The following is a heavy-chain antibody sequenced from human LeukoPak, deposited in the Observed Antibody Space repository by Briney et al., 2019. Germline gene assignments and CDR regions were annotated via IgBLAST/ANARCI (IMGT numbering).Heavy chain of an antibody. CDR2: IYHSGST. CDR3: ARSGSYDQFDY. V-gene: IGHV4-4*02. J-gene: IGHJ4*02. D-gene: IGHD1-26*01. Sequence: PSGTLSLTCAVSGGSISSSNWWSWVRQPPGKGLEWIGEIYHSGSTNYNPSLKSRVTISVDTSKNQFSLKLSSVTAADTAVYYCARSGSYDQFDYWGQGTLVTVSS. CDR1: GGSISSSNW.